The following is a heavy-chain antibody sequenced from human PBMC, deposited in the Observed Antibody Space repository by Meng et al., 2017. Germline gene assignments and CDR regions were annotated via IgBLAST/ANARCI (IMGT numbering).Heavy chain of an antibody. CDR3: ARDCSGGSCYSIGV. D-gene: IGHD2-15*01. CDR2: IYYSGST. J-gene: IGHJ4*02. V-gene: IGHV4-61*01. Sequence: QVHLQGRGHGLVSPSETLSLTCTVPGGSVSSGSYYWSWIRQPPGKGLEWIGYIYYSGSTNYNPSLKSRVTISVDTSKNQFSLKLSSVTAADTAVYYCARDCSGGSCYSIGVWGQGTLVTVSS. CDR1: GGSVSSGSYY.